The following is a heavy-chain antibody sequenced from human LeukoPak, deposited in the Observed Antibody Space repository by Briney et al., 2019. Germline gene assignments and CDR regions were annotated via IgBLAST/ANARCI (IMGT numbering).Heavy chain of an antibody. V-gene: IGHV4-59*08. CDR3: ARHSSSWSHLDY. D-gene: IGHD6-13*01. CDR1: GGSISSYY. CDR2: IYYSGST. J-gene: IGHJ4*02. Sequence: SETLSLTCTVSGGSISSYYWSWIRQPPGKGLEWIGYIYYSGSTNYNPSPKSRVTISVDTSKNQFSLKLSSVTAADTAVYYCARHSSSWSHLDYWGQGTLVTVSS.